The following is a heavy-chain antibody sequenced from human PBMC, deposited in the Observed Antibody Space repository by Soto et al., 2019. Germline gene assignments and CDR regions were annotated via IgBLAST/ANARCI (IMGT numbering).Heavy chain of an antibody. D-gene: IGHD3-16*01. Sequence: EEQLVESGGDLVQPGGSLRLSCAASGFTGSNNYMSWVRQAPGKGLEWVSLIYSGGSTSYADSVKGRFTISRDSSKNTLYLQMNSLRAEDTAMYYCAAYSHKGYWGQGTLVTVSS. CDR2: IYSGGST. V-gene: IGHV3-66*01. CDR1: GFTGSNNY. CDR3: AAYSHKGY. J-gene: IGHJ4*02.